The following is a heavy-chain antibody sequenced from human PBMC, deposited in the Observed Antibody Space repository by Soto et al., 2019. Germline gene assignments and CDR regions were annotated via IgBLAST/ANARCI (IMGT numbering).Heavy chain of an antibody. V-gene: IGHV4-30-2*01. Sequence: QVQLQESGSRLVRPSQTVSLTCSVSAGSVNSGGYSWSWIRQPPGKGLEWIGFISPSGSPAYNPSLRSRVTISYDRSNNQSYLELSSVTAATTSVYYCTSGVLAWRPGTRVTVSS. D-gene: IGHD2-8*01. J-gene: IGHJ5*02. CDR3: TSGVLA. CDR2: ISPSGSP. CDR1: AGSVNSGGYS.